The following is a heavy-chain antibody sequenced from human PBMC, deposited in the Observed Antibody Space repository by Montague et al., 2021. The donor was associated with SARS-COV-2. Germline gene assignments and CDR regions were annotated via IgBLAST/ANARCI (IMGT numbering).Heavy chain of an antibody. CDR1: GFTFSSYA. V-gene: IGHV3-23*01. CDR3: AKAGFCSGGSC. J-gene: IGHJ4*02. Sequence: SLRLSCAASGFTFSSYAMFWARQAPGKGLEWVSSISGNGGETYYADSVKGRLTTSRDNSKDTLYLQTNSLRAEDTATYYCAKAGFCSGGSCWGQGTPVTVS. CDR2: ISGNGGET. D-gene: IGHD2-15*01.